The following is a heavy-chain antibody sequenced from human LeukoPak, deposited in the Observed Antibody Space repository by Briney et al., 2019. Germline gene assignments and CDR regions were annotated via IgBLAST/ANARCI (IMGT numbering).Heavy chain of an antibody. CDR3: ARTDYGDYGGIDY. Sequence: ASVKVSCKASGYTFTSYGISWVRQAPGQGLEWMGWISAYNGNTNYAQKLQGRVTMTTDTSTSTACMELRSLRSDDTAVYYCARTDYGDYGGIDYWGQGTLVTVSS. CDR1: GYTFTSYG. D-gene: IGHD4-17*01. V-gene: IGHV1-18*01. CDR2: ISAYNGNT. J-gene: IGHJ4*02.